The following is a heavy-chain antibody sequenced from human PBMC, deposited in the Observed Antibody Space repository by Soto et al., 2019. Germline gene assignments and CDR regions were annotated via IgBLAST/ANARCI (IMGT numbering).Heavy chain of an antibody. CDR3: VKDTARIVATIGNWFDP. CDR1: GFTFSSYA. J-gene: IGHJ5*02. D-gene: IGHD5-12*01. CDR2: ISNNGGST. Sequence: GGSLRLSCSASGFTFSSYAMHWVRQAPGKGLEYVSAISNNGGSTYYADSVKGRFTISRDNSKNTLYLQMSSLRAEDTAVYYCVKDTARIVATIGNWFDPWGQGTLVTVSS. V-gene: IGHV3-64D*08.